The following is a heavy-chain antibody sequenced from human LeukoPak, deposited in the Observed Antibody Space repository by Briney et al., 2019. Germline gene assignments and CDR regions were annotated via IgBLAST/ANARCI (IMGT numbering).Heavy chain of an antibody. V-gene: IGHV4-30-4*08. CDR1: GGSISSGDYY. D-gene: IGHD3-22*01. CDR3: ARNMYYYDSSGYKGPSYYYYYYMDV. Sequence: SETLSLTCTVSGGSISSGDYYWSWIRQPPGKGLEWIGYIYYSGSTYYNPSLKSRVTISVDTSKNQFSLKLSSVTAADTAVYYCARNMYYYDSSGYKGPSYYYYYYMDVWGKGTTVTVSS. J-gene: IGHJ6*03. CDR2: IYYSGST.